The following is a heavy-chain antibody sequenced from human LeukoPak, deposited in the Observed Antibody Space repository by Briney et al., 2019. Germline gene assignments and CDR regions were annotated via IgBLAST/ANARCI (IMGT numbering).Heavy chain of an antibody. V-gene: IGHV1-58*02. Sequence: SVKVSCKASGFTFTSSAMQWVRQARGQRLEWIGWIVVGSGNTNYAQKFQERVTITRDMSTSTAYMELSSLRSEDTAVYYRAAESWNSRAAYYYYYGMDVWGQGTTVTVSS. CDR2: IVVGSGNT. CDR1: GFTFTSSA. D-gene: IGHD1-7*01. J-gene: IGHJ6*02. CDR3: AAESWNSRAAYYYYYGMDV.